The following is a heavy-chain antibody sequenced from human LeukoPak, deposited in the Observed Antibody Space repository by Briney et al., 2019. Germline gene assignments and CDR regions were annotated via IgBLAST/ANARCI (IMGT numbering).Heavy chain of an antibody. CDR2: IYHSGST. CDR3: ARVVATATGHAFDI. V-gene: IGHV4-30-2*01. CDR1: GGSISSGGYS. J-gene: IGHJ3*02. D-gene: IGHD5-12*01. Sequence: SQTLSLTCAVSGGSISSGGYSWSWIRQPPGKGLGWIGYIYHSGSTYYNPSLKSRVTISVDRSKNQFSLKLSSVTAADTAVYYCARVVATATGHAFDIWGQGTMVTVSS.